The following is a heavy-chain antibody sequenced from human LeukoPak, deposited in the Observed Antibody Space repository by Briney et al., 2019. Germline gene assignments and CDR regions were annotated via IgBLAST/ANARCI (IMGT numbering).Heavy chain of an antibody. CDR2: ISVSVGST. V-gene: IGHV3-23*01. J-gene: IGHJ4*02. D-gene: IGHD4-17*01. Sequence: PGGSLRLSCAASGFTFSSDAMSWVRPAPGKGLECVSAISVSVGSTYYADSVKGRFTISRDNSKNTLYLQMNSVRAEDTAVYYCEKDVVVTTVSGFDYWGQGTLVTVSS. CDR3: EKDVVVTTVSGFDY. CDR1: GFTFSSDA.